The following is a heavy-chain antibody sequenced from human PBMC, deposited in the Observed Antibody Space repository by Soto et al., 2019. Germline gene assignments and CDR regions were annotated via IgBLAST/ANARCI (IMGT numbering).Heavy chain of an antibody. V-gene: IGHV3-33*01. CDR2: IWYDGSNK. CDR3: ARWMGAIVLVPAGGLADGMDV. D-gene: IGHD2-2*01. CDR1: GFTFSSYG. J-gene: IGHJ6*02. Sequence: QVQLVESGGGVVQPGRSLRLSCAASGFTFSSYGMHWVRQAPGKGLEWVAGIWYDGSNKYYADSVKGRFTISRDNSKNTLYLQMNSLRAEDTAVYYCARWMGAIVLVPAGGLADGMDVWGQGTTVTVSS.